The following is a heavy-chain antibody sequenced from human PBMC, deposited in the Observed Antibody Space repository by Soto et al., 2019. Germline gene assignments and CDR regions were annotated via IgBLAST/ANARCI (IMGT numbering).Heavy chain of an antibody. CDR2: INPSCGST. D-gene: IGHD6-6*01. Sequence: QVQLVQSGVEVKKPGASVKVSCKASGYTFTDYRMIWVRQAPGQGIEWMGIINPSCGSTDYAPNFQGRVTLTRDSFTSTVYLDLSNLRSEDTAVYYCARPAGRLANGFDPWGQGTLVTVSS. J-gene: IGHJ5*02. CDR1: GYTFTDYR. CDR3: ARPAGRLANGFDP. V-gene: IGHV1-46*01.